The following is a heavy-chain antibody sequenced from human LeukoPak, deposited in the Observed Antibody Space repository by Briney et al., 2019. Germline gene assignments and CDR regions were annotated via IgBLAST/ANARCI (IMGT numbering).Heavy chain of an antibody. CDR2: ISDSAGKT. CDR3: ARDSRSCRSSDCRGDAFDI. V-gene: IGHV3-23*01. Sequence: GGSLRLSCAVSGITLSNYGMSWVRQAPGKGLEWVAGISDSAGKTNYADSVKGRFTISRDSPKNTLYLQMNSLRAEDTAVYYCARDSRSCRSSDCRGDAFDIWGQGTMVTVSS. D-gene: IGHD6-25*01. CDR1: GITLSNYG. J-gene: IGHJ3*02.